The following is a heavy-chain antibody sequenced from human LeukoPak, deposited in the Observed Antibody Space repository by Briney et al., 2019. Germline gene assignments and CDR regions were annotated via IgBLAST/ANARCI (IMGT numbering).Heavy chain of an antibody. Sequence: GASVKVSCEASGGTFSSYAISWVRQAPGQGLEWMGWISAYNGNTNYAQKLQGRVTMTTDTSTSTAYMELRSLRSDDTAVYYCAFNHDMENWFDPWGQGTLVTVSS. CDR3: AFNHDMENWFDP. CDR2: ISAYNGNT. V-gene: IGHV1-18*01. CDR1: GGTFSSYA. J-gene: IGHJ5*02. D-gene: IGHD3-22*01.